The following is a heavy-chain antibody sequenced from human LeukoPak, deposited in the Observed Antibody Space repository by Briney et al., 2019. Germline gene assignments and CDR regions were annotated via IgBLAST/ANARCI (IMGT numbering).Heavy chain of an antibody. Sequence: PGGSLRLSCAASGFTVSSNYMSWVRQAPGQGLEWMGWISAYNGNTNYAQKLQGRVTMTTDTSTSTAYMELRSLRSDDTAVYYCARSGLIPPGDVDYWGQGTLVTVSS. D-gene: IGHD5-24*01. CDR3: ARSGLIPPGDVDY. CDR2: ISAYNGNT. CDR1: GFTVSSNY. V-gene: IGHV1-18*04. J-gene: IGHJ4*02.